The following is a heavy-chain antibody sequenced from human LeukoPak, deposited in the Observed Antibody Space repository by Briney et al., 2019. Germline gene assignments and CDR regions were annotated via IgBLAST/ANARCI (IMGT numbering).Heavy chain of an antibody. Sequence: GGSLRLSCAASGFTFSIYSISWVRQAPGKGPEWLSYISTSSITKYYADSVKGRFPISRDDAKNSLSLQMNSLRADDTAVYYCAKEMGFCSGGSCYRWFDSWGQGTLVTVSS. D-gene: IGHD2-15*01. J-gene: IGHJ5*01. CDR1: GFTFSIYS. V-gene: IGHV3-48*01. CDR3: AKEMGFCSGGSCYRWFDS. CDR2: ISTSSITK.